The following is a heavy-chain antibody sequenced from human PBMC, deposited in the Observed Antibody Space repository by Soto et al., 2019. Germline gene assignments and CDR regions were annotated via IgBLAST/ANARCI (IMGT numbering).Heavy chain of an antibody. D-gene: IGHD2-2*01. J-gene: IGHJ4*02. CDR2: IYYSGST. Sequence: SETLSLTCTVSGGSISSSSYYWGWIRKPPGKGLEWIGSIYYSGSTYYNPSLKSRVTISVDTSKNQFSLKLSSVTAADTAVYYCARQESLVPAAIDYWGQGTLVTVSS. V-gene: IGHV4-39*01. CDR1: GGSISSSSYY. CDR3: ARQESLVPAAIDY.